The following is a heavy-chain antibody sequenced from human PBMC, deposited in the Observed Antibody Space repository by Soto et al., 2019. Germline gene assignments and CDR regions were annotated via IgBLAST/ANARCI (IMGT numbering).Heavy chain of an antibody. D-gene: IGHD3-3*01. V-gene: IGHV3-72*01. CDR1: GFTFSDHY. CDR2: TRNKANSYTT. J-gene: IGHJ3*02. CDR3: ARGGDFWSGTPLDAFDI. Sequence: GGSLRLSCAASGFTFSDHYMDWVRQAPGKGLEWVGRTRNKANSYTTEYAASVKGRFTISRDDSKNSLYLQMNSLKTEDTAVYYCARGGDFWSGTPLDAFDIWGQGTMVTVSS.